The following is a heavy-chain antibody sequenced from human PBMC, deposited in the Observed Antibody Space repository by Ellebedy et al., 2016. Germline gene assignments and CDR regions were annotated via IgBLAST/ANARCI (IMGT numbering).Heavy chain of an antibody. Sequence: SETLSLTCTVSGGSIRNYYWSWIRQPPGKGLEWIGYIYYSGSTNYNPSLESRVTISVDTSKNQFSLKLSSVTAADTAVYYCAREGRGNSAGMDVWGKGTTVTVSS. CDR1: GGSIRNYY. CDR3: AREGRGNSAGMDV. D-gene: IGHD4-23*01. CDR2: IYYSGST. J-gene: IGHJ6*04. V-gene: IGHV4-59*01.